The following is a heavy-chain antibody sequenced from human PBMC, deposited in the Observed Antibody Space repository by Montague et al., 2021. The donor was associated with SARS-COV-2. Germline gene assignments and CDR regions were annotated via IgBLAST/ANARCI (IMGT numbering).Heavy chain of an antibody. J-gene: IGHJ4*02. V-gene: IGHV3-23*03. CDR1: GFTFSSYA. CDR2: IYSGGSST. CDR3: AKSRGIRYDSSGYYCPLDY. D-gene: IGHD3-22*01. Sequence: SLRLSCAASGFTFSSYAMSWVRQAPGKGLEWVSVIYSGGSSTYCVGSVKGRFTISRDNSKNTLYLQVNSLRAEDTAVYYCAKSRGIRYDSSGYYCPLDYWGQGTLVTVSS.